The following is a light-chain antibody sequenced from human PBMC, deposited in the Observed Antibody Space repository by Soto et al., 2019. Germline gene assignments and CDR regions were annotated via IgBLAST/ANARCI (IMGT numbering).Light chain of an antibody. J-gene: IGKJ4*01. V-gene: IGKV3-20*01. Sequence: IVWTQSPGTLSLSPGERATLSCRASQSVKSNNLAWYQQIPGQSPRLLIYGASSRATGIPDRFSGSGSGTDFNLTITRVETEDFALYYCQQYGSPALSFGGGTKVEI. CDR1: QSVKSNN. CDR2: GAS. CDR3: QQYGSPALS.